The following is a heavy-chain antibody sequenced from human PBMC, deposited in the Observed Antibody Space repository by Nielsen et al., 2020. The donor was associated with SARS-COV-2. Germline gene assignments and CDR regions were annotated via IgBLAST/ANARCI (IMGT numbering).Heavy chain of an antibody. CDR2: IYSGGSST. CDR3: ARDVGSWYYYGMDV. D-gene: IGHD6-13*01. J-gene: IGHJ6*02. CDR1: GFTFSSYA. V-gene: IGHV3-23*03. Sequence: GGSLRLSCAASGFTFSSYAMSWVRQAPGKGLEWVSVIYSGGSSTYYADSVKGRFTISRDNSKNTLYLQMNSLRAEDTAVYYCARDVGSWYYYGMDVWGQGTTVTVSS.